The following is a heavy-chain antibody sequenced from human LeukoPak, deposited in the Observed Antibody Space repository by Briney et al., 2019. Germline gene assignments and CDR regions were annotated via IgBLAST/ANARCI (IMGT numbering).Heavy chain of an antibody. V-gene: IGHV1-2*02. CDR1: GYTFTDLTEYY. CDR2: INPNNGGT. CDR3: ARRLGGSSEGYEF. D-gene: IGHD1-26*01. J-gene: IGHJ4*02. Sequence: ASVKVSCKASGYTFTDLTEYYIHWVRQAPGQGLEWMGWINPNNGGTKYAQKFKGRVTMTRDMSMNTAYMELRSLTSDDTAVYYCARRLGGSSEGYEFWGQGPLVTVSS.